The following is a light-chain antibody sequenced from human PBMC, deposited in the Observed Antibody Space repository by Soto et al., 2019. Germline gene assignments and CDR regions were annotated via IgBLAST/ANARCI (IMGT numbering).Light chain of an antibody. Sequence: DIQMTQSPSSLSASVGDRVTITCRASQSISTFLNWYQQKHGKAPKLLVYSASTLHSGVPSRFIGSGSGTDFTLTINSLQPEDFATYYCQQSYSAPHTFGQGTELE. V-gene: IGKV1-39*01. J-gene: IGKJ2*01. CDR3: QQSYSAPHT. CDR2: SAS. CDR1: QSISTF.